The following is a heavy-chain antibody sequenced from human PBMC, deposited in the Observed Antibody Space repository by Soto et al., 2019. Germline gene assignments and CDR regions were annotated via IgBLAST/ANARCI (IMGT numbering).Heavy chain of an antibody. CDR2: IYWDDDK. V-gene: IGHV2-5*02. J-gene: IGHJ4*02. CDR1: GFSLTNKGVG. CDR3: AHRLALNSDWNYGRFDF. D-gene: IGHD3-9*01. Sequence: QITLKESGPTLVQPTQTLTLNCTFSGFSLTNKGVGVGWIRQPPGKALEWLALIYWDDDKRYNLSLWSRLIISKDTSKNQVVLTMTDMDPVDTATYFCAHRLALNSDWNYGRFDFWGQGTLVTVSS.